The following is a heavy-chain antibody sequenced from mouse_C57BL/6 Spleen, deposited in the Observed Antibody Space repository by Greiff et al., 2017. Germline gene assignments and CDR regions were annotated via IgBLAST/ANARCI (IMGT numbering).Heavy chain of an antibody. D-gene: IGHD1-1*01. V-gene: IGHV1-64*01. CDR1: GYTFTSYW. CDR2: IHPNSGST. J-gene: IGHJ4*01. Sequence: QVQLQQPGAELVKPGASVKLSCKASGYTFTSYWMHWVKQRPGQGLEWIGMIHPNSGSTNYNEKFKSKATLTVDKSSSTAYMQRSSLTSEDSAVYYCARSGYYGSHYYAMDYWGQGTSVTVSS. CDR3: ARSGYYGSHYYAMDY.